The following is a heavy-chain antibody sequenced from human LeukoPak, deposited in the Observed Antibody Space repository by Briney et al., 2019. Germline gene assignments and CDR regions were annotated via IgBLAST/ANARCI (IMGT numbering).Heavy chain of an antibody. CDR3: ARRGLVAAIYDLVCGFDI. D-gene: IGHD3/OR15-3a*01. CDR2: MNPDTGST. Sequence: ASVKVSCKAAGYSFTSFHINWVRQVPGQGPEWMGWMNPDTGSTGFAQKFQGRLTISKSSSIDTVYMELSSLTSEDTAVYYCARRGLVAAIYDLVCGFDIWGQGKMVTVSS. V-gene: IGHV1-8*03. CDR1: GYSFTSFH. J-gene: IGHJ3*02.